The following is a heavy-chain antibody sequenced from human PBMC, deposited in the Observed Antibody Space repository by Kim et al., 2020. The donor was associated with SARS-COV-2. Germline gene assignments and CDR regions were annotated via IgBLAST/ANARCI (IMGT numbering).Heavy chain of an antibody. CDR3: ARHLAGDSSGWYGYFDL. D-gene: IGHD6-19*01. V-gene: IGHV4-39*01. CDR1: GGSISSSSYY. CDR2: IYYSGST. Sequence: SETLSLTCTVSGGSISSSSYYWGWIRQPPGKGLEWIGSIYYSGSTYYNSSLKSRVTISVDTSKNQFSLKLSSVTAADTAVYYCARHLAGDSSGWYGYFDLWGRGTLVTVSS. J-gene: IGHJ2*01.